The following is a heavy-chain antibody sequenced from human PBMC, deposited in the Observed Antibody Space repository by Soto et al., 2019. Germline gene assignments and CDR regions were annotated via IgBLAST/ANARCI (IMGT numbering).Heavy chain of an antibody. D-gene: IGHD3-16*01. J-gene: IGHJ6*02. V-gene: IGHV6-1*01. Sequence: SQTLSLTCVISGNSVSSNSSAWIWIRQSPSRGLEWLGRTYYRSKWYNEYAVSVKSRITINPDTSNNQFSLHLDSVIPEDTAVYYCAGVPSFRGMDVWGHGTTVTVSS. CDR3: AGVPSFRGMDV. CDR2: TYYRSKWYN. CDR1: GNSVSSNSSA.